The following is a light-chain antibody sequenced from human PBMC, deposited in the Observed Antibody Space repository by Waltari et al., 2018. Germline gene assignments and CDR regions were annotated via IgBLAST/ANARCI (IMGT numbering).Light chain of an antibody. CDR3: TAWDDSLNTWV. CDR2: TNN. Sequence: QSVLTQPSSASGTPGQEITISCSGGSSNIGTNIVNWYQQLPGTAPKLLIFTNNQRPSGVPDRFSGSRSGNSASLAISGLQSEDDETAYYCTAWDDSLNTWVFGGGTKLTVL. V-gene: IGLV1-44*01. CDR1: SSNIGTNI. J-gene: IGLJ3*02.